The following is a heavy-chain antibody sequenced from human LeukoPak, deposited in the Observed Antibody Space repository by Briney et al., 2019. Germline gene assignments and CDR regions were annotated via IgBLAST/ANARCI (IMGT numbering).Heavy chain of an antibody. CDR1: GYTFTGYY. CDR2: INPNSGGT. D-gene: IGHD2-2*02. V-gene: IGHV1-2*02. Sequence: ASVKVSCKASGYTFTGYYMHWVRQAPGQGLEWMGWINPNSGGTNYAQKFQGRVTMTRDTSISTAYMELSRLRSDDTAVYYCARYVTDIVVVPAAIGEYRYYFDYWGQGTLVTVSS. J-gene: IGHJ4*02. CDR3: ARYVTDIVVVPAAIGEYRYYFDY.